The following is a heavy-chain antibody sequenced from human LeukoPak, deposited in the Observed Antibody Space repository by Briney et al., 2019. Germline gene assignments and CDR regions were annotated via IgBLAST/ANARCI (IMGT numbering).Heavy chain of an antibody. CDR2: IHDSGST. V-gene: IGHV4-4*02. CDR1: GGSISSTYW. Sequence: PSGTLSLTCAVSGGSISSTYWSTWVRQPPGKGLEWIGEIHDSGSTNYNPSLKGRVTISIDKSKNQFSLNLTSVTAADTAVYYCATRATAGPWWGQGTLVTVSS. CDR3: ATRATAGPW. J-gene: IGHJ4*02. D-gene: IGHD6-13*01.